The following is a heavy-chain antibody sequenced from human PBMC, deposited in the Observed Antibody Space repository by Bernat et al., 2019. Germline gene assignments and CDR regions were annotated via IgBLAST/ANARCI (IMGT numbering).Heavy chain of an antibody. V-gene: IGHV3-53*02. CDR3: ARDGRRCDSYGSWYFDL. J-gene: IGHJ2*01. D-gene: IGHD5-18*01. CDR1: GFTVSSNY. Sequence: EVQLVETGGGLIQPGGSLRLSCAASGFTVSSNYMSWVRQAPGKGLEWVSVIYSGGSTYYADSVKGRFTISRDNSKNTLYLQMNSLRAEDTAVYYCARDGRRCDSYGSWYFDLWGRGTLVTVSS. CDR2: IYSGGST.